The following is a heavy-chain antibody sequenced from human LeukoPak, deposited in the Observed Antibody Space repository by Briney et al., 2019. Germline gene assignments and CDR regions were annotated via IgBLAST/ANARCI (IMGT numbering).Heavy chain of an antibody. Sequence: GESLKISCKGSGYSFTTYWIGWVRQMPGKGLEWMGIIYPGDSDTRYSPSFQGRVTISADKSISTAYLQWSSLEASDTAMYYCARLYLPGSLLWFGESPPYFDYWGQGTLVTVSS. CDR1: GYSFTTYW. V-gene: IGHV5-51*01. CDR3: ARLYLPGSLLWFGESPPYFDY. D-gene: IGHD3-10*01. J-gene: IGHJ4*02. CDR2: IYPGDSDT.